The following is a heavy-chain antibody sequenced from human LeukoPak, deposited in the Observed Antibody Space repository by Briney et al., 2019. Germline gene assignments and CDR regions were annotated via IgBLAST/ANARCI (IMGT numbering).Heavy chain of an antibody. J-gene: IGHJ5*01. CDR1: GFTVSSNY. V-gene: IGHV3-66*01. D-gene: IGHD3-22*01. Sequence: PGGSLRLSCAASGFTVSSNYMSWVRQAPGKGLEWVSVIYSGGSTYYADSVKGRFTISRDNSKNTLHLQMNSLRVEDTAVFYCARVGTRGYYDSWGQGTLVTVSS. CDR2: IYSGGST. CDR3: ARVGTRGYYDS.